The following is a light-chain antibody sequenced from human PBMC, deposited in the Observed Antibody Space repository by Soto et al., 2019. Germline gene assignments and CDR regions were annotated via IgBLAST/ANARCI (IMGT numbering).Light chain of an antibody. Sequence: QSVLTQPASVSGSPGQSITISCTGTSSDIGGYNYVSWYQQHPAKAPKLMIFEVSNRPSGVSDRFSGSKSGNTASLTISGLQAEDEADYYCSSYTTRSTRVFGTGTKVTV. J-gene: IGLJ1*01. CDR1: SSDIGGYNY. V-gene: IGLV2-14*01. CDR3: SSYTTRSTRV. CDR2: EVS.